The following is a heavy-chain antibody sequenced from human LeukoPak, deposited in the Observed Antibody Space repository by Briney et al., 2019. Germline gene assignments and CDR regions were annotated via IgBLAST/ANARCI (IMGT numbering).Heavy chain of an antibody. CDR1: GFTFSNYW. D-gene: IGHD2-21*02. V-gene: IGHV3-7*01. Sequence: PGGSLRLSCAASGFTFSNYWMSWVRQAPGRGLEWVANIKRDGSEKYYVDSVKGRFTISRDNAKNSLFLQMNSLRAEDTATYYCTRDFGSGVVVTAIVDWGQGTLVTVSS. J-gene: IGHJ4*02. CDR2: IKRDGSEK. CDR3: TRDFGSGVVVTAIVD.